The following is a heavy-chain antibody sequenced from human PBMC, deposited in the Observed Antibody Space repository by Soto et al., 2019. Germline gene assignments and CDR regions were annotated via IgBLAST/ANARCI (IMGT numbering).Heavy chain of an antibody. V-gene: IGHV1-69*13. CDR1: GGTFSSYA. D-gene: IGHD3-10*01. J-gene: IGHJ6*02. CDR3: ARSMVRGVGRYYYGMDV. Sequence: GASVKVSCKASGGTFSSYAISWVRQAPGQGLEWMGGIIPIFGTANYAQKFQGRVTITADESTSTAYMELSSLRSEDTAVYYCARSMVRGVGRYYYGMDVWGQGTTVTVSS. CDR2: IIPIFGTA.